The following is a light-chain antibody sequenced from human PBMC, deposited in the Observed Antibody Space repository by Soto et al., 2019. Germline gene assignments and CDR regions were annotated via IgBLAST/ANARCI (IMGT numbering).Light chain of an antibody. V-gene: IGKV3-15*01. Sequence: EIVMTQSPATVSVSPGERATLYCRASQSVGSNFAWYQQKPGQAPSLFIFGASVRATGVPDRFSGSGSGTEFTLSISNLQSEDSAVYYCQQYESWPPLFTFGQGTKVDIK. CDR3: QQYESWPPLFT. J-gene: IGKJ2*01. CDR1: QSVGSN. CDR2: GAS.